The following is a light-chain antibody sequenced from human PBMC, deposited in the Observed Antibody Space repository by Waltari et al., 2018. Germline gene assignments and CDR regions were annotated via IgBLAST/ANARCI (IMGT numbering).Light chain of an antibody. CDR1: SSDVGGYNY. V-gene: IGLV2-14*01. CDR3: SSYTSSSTLE. Sequence: QSALTQPASVSGSPGQSITISCTGTSSDVGGYNYVSCYQQHPGKAPKLMIYEVSNRPSGVSNRFSGSKSGNTASLTISGLQAEDEADYYCSSYTSSSTLEFGGGTKLTVL. CDR2: EVS. J-gene: IGLJ3*02.